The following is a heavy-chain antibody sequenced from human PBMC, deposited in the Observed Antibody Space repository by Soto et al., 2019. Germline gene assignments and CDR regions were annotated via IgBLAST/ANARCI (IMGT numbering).Heavy chain of an antibody. J-gene: IGHJ1*01. D-gene: IGHD3-9*01. CDR2: ISAYNGNT. CDR1: GYTFISYD. V-gene: IGHV1-18*01. CDR3: AINYNTLTGYYRFFNY. Sequence: QVQLVQSGAEVKKTGASVKVSCTGSGYTFISYDISWVRQAPGQGLEWMGRISAYNGNTNYAQNLQGRVTLTTDTSTSTAYMELRSLRSDDTAVYYCAINYNTLTGYYRFFNYWGQGTLVTVSS.